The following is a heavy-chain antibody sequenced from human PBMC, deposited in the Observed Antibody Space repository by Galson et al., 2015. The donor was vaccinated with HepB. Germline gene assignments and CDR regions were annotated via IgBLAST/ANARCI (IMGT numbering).Heavy chain of an antibody. CDR2: MNPNSGKT. Sequence: SVKVSCKASGYTFINYDINWVRQATGQGLEWMGWMNPNSGKTRYAQKFQGRVTLTRSTSISTAYMELSSLKSEDTAVYYCARILGYCNSTNCLGFDPWGPGTLVTVSS. CDR3: ARILGYCNSTNCLGFDP. CDR1: GYTFINYD. V-gene: IGHV1-8*01. D-gene: IGHD2-2*01. J-gene: IGHJ5*02.